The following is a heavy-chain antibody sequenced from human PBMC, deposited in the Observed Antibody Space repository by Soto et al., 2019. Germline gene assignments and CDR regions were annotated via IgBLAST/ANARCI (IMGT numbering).Heavy chain of an antibody. CDR2: ISSGSSYI. D-gene: IGHD4-17*01. V-gene: IGHV3-21*01. J-gene: IGHJ3*02. CDR1: GFTFSSYS. Sequence: GGSLRLSCAASGFTFSSYSMNWVRQAPGKGLEWVSSISSGSSYIYYADSVKGRFTISRDNAKNSLYLQMNSLRAEDTAVYYCARDHTADYGAFDIWGQGTMVTVS. CDR3: ARDHTADYGAFDI.